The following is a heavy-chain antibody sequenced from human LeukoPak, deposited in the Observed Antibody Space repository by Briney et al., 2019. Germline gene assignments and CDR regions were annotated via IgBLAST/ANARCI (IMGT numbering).Heavy chain of an antibody. V-gene: IGHV3-7*01. D-gene: IGHD2-2*01. CDR2: IKQDGSGK. CDR3: ARYYQLLYFDY. J-gene: IGHJ4*02. CDR1: EFTFSSYW. Sequence: GGSLRLSCAASEFTFSSYWMSWVRQAPGKGLEWVANIKQDGSGKYYVDSVKGRFTISRDNAKNSLYLQMNSLRAEDTAVYYCARYYQLLYFDYWGQGTMVTISS.